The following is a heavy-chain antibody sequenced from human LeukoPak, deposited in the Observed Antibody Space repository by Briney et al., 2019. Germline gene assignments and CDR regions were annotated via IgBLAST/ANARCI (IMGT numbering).Heavy chain of an antibody. CDR3: ARQFDP. CDR2: IYSSGST. V-gene: IGHV4-59*08. CDR1: GASFSNYY. J-gene: IGHJ5*02. Sequence: KPSETLSLTCTVSGASFSNYYWSWIRQPPGKGLEWIGHIYSSGSTNYNPSLKSRLTISLDTSKNQFSLKLSSVTAADTAVYYCARQFDPWGQGILVTVSS.